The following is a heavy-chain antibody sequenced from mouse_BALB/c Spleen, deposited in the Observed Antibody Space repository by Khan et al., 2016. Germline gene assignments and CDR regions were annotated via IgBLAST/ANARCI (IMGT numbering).Heavy chain of an antibody. CDR3: ARSYYGYFAMDY. CDR1: GYTFTDYY. CDR2: IFPGSGIT. J-gene: IGHJ4*01. Sequence: QVQLKQSGTELPRPGASVKLSCKASGYTFTDYYLHWVKQRTGPGLEWIGEIFPGSGITYYNEKFKGKASLTADTSSSTAYMQLSSLTSEDSAVYFCARSYYGYFAMDYWGHGASVTVSS. D-gene: IGHD1-2*01. V-gene: IGHV1-77*01.